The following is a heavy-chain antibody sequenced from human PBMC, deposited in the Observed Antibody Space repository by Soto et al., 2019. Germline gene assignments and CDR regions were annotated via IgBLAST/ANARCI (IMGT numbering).Heavy chain of an antibody. J-gene: IGHJ4*02. CDR3: ASSQTAYGDYRRFDY. V-gene: IGHV1-69*13. CDR1: GGTFSSYA. Sequence: YSVKVSCKASGGTFSSYAISWVRQAPGQGLEWMGGIIPIFGTANYAQKFQGRVTITADESTSTAYMELSSLRSEDTAVYYCASSQTAYGDYRRFDYWGQGTLVTVSS. CDR2: IIPIFGTA. D-gene: IGHD4-17*01.